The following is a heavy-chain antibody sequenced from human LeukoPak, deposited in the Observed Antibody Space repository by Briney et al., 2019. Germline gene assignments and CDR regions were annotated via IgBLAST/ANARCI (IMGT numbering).Heavy chain of an antibody. CDR1: GFTVSSNY. D-gene: IGHD6-6*01. V-gene: IGHV3-53*05. J-gene: IGHJ4*01. CDR2: ISGSGGST. Sequence: GGSLRLSCAASGFTVSSNYMSWVRQAPGKGLEWVSAISGSGGSTYYADSVKGRFTISRDNSKNTLYLQMNSLRAADTAVYYCARNKGTSYLSSFDSWGQEPWSPSPQ. CDR3: ARNKGTSYLSSFDS.